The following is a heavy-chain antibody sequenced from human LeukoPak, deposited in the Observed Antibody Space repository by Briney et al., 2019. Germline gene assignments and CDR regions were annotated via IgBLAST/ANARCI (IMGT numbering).Heavy chain of an antibody. CDR1: GFTFSSYG. J-gene: IGHJ4*02. V-gene: IGHV3-48*02. CDR2: ISSSDTI. CDR3: ARDSYGDYYFDY. D-gene: IGHD4-17*01. Sequence: GGSLRLSCAASGFTFSSYGMNWVRQAPGKGLEWVSYISSSDTIYYADSVKGRFTISRNNAKNSLYLQMNSLRDEDTAVYYCARDSYGDYYFDYWGQGTLVTISS.